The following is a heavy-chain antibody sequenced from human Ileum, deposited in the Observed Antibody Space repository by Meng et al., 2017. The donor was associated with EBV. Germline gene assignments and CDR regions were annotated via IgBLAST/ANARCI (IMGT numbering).Heavy chain of an antibody. CDR3: ARGRRFGSGRYAFDY. D-gene: IGHD3-10*01. Sequence: VPVQESGPGLVKPSATLSLICAVSGASIGSSYWWTWVRQPPEKGLEWIGEIYHSGSTNYNPSLKSRLTLSVDKSKSQFSLELISVTAADTAVYYCARGRRFGSGRYAFDYWGQGTLVTVSS. J-gene: IGHJ4*02. V-gene: IGHV4-4*02. CDR1: GASIGSSYW. CDR2: IYHSGST.